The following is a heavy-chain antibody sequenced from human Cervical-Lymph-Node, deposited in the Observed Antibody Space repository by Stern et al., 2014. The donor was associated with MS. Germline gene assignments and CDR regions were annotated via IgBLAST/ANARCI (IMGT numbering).Heavy chain of an antibody. D-gene: IGHD5-12*01. CDR1: GFTFSNYG. V-gene: IGHV3-30*03. CDR3: ATSPRGGYDSQIDY. CDR2: ISNDGNNK. J-gene: IGHJ4*02. Sequence: VQLVESGGGVVQPGRSLRLSCAASGFTFSNYGMHWVRQAPGKGLEWVAVISNDGNNKYNADSVKGRFTISRDNSKNTLFVQMNSLRPEDTAVYYCATSPRGGYDSQIDYWGQGTLVTVSS.